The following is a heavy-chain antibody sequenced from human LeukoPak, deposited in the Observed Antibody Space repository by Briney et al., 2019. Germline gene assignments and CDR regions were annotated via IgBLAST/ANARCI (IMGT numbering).Heavy chain of an antibody. CDR2: INPNSGGT. CDR3: ARDHLPITMVRGVMGYFDY. CDR1: GYTFTGYY. V-gene: IGHV1-2*02. Sequence: GASVKVSCKASGYTFTGYYMHWVRQAPGQGLEWMGWINPNSGGTNYAQKFQGRVTMTRDTSIGTAYMELSRLRSDDTAVYYGARDHLPITMVRGVMGYFDYWGQGTLVTVSS. D-gene: IGHD3-10*01. J-gene: IGHJ4*02.